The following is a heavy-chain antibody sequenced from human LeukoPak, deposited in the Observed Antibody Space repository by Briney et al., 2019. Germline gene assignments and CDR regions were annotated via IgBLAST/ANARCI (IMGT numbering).Heavy chain of an antibody. V-gene: IGHV2-70*12. D-gene: IGHD5-18*01. J-gene: IGHJ4*02. CDR1: GFSISTFRMC. Sequence: SGPVLVKPTQTITVTCTFSGFSISTFRMCVSWIRQPPGKALEWLARIDCDDDKYHSTSLKTRLTISKDTSKNHLVLTMTNMDPVDTATYYCAHRHVYSYGRVFDYWGQGTLVTVSS. CDR2: IDCDDDK. CDR3: AHRHVYSYGRVFDY.